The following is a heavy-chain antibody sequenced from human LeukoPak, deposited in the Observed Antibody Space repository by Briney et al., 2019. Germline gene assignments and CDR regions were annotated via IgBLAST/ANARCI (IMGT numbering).Heavy chain of an antibody. Sequence: PSETLSLTCTVSGGSISSYYWSWIRQPAGKGLEWIGRIYTSGSTNYNPSLKSRVTMSVDTSKNQFSLKLSSVTAADTAVYYCARSGYSYDSAVYWNFDLWGRGTLVTVSS. CDR2: IYTSGST. CDR1: GGSISSYY. D-gene: IGHD5-18*01. CDR3: ARSGYSYDSAVYWNFDL. J-gene: IGHJ2*01. V-gene: IGHV4-4*07.